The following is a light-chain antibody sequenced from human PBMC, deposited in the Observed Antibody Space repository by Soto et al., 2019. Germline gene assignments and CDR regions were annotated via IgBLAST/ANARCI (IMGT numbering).Light chain of an antibody. Sequence: DIQMTQSPSSLSASVGDRVTITCRASQSIISYLNWFSQKPWKAPKPLIYAASSLQSGVPSRFSGRGFGTNFHFPISSPQPEDFGTYHRQQSYSTPRTFGQGTKVDIK. J-gene: IGKJ1*01. CDR1: QSIISY. CDR2: AAS. V-gene: IGKV1-39*01. CDR3: QQSYSTPRT.